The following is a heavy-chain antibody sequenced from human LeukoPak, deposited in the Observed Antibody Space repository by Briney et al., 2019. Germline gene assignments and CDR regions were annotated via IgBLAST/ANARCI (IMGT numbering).Heavy chain of an antibody. J-gene: IGHJ4*02. D-gene: IGHD3-22*01. Sequence: PGGSLRLSCAASGFTVSSNYMSWVRQAPGKGLEWVSVIYSGGTTYYADSVKGRFTISRDNSKNTLYLQMNSLRAEDTAVYYCAKDLFDNSDYYYYYFDYWGQGTLVAVSS. CDR2: IYSGGTT. V-gene: IGHV3-53*01. CDR1: GFTVSSNY. CDR3: AKDLFDNSDYYYYYFDY.